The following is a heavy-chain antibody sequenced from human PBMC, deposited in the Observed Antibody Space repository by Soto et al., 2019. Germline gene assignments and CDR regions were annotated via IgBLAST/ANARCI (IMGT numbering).Heavy chain of an antibody. CDR2: INHSGST. CDR3: ARVVRSSGWTYFDY. CDR1: GGSFSGYY. V-gene: IGHV4-34*01. Sequence: QVQLQQWGAGLLKPSETLSLTCAVYGGSFSGYYWSWIRQPPGKGLEWIGEINHSGSTNYNPSLKSRGTISVDTSKNQFSLKLSSVTAADTAVYYCARVVRSSGWTYFDYWGQGTLVTVSS. D-gene: IGHD6-19*01. J-gene: IGHJ4*02.